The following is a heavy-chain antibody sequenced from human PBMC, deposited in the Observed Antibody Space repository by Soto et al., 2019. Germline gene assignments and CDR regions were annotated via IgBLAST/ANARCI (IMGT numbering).Heavy chain of an antibody. V-gene: IGHV3-33*01. CDR2: IWYDGSNK. CDR3: ARVMLAMVDGGGDY. CDR1: GFTFSSYG. Sequence: QVQLVESGGGVVQPGRSLRLSCAASGFTFSSYGMHWVRQAPGKGLEWVAVIWYDGSNKYYADSVKGRFTISRDNSKNTLYLHMNSLRAEDTAVYYCARVMLAMVDGGGDYWGQGTLVTVSS. D-gene: IGHD5-18*01. J-gene: IGHJ4*02.